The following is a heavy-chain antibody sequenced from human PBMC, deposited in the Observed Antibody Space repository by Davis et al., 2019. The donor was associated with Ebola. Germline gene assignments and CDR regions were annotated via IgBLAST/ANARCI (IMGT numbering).Heavy chain of an antibody. CDR2: INDSGNT. J-gene: IGHJ2*01. V-gene: IGHV4-34*01. CDR1: GFTFSSYA. D-gene: IGHD3-10*01. Sequence: GSLRLSCAASGFTFSSYAMSWVRQAPGKGLEWIGEINDSGNTNYNPSLKSRVIISVDTSKNQFSLKLRSVTAADSAVYYCARRVRESTDWYFDSWGRGTLVTVSS. CDR3: ARRVRESTDWYFDS.